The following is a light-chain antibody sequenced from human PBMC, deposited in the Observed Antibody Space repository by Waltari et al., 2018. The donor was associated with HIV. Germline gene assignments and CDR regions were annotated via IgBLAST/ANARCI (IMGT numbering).Light chain of an antibody. Sequence: DIQMTQSPFTLSASVGDRVTITYRASQNINSWLAWYQQKPGKAPKLLIYKASILESGVPSRFSGYKSGTEFTLTISSLHPDDFATYYCQHYQTYPWTFGQGTKVEIK. CDR2: KAS. CDR3: QHYQTYPWT. J-gene: IGKJ1*01. V-gene: IGKV1-5*03. CDR1: QNINSW.